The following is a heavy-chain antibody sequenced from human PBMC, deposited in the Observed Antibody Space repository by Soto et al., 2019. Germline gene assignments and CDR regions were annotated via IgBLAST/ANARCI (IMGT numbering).Heavy chain of an antibody. CDR3: AVGFKLDYYSLDV. CDR2: VIPMFGTA. Sequence: SVKVSCKSSGGIFTASAISGVRQAPGQGPEWMGGVIPMFGTANYPQRFQGRVTINADESTNTAYMQLSSLRSEDTAVYFCAVGFKLDYYSLDVWGQGTTVTVSS. D-gene: IGHD3-10*01. V-gene: IGHV1-69*13. J-gene: IGHJ6*02. CDR1: GGIFTASA.